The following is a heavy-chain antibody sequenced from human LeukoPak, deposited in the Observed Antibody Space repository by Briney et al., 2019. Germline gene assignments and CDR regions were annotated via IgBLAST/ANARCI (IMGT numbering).Heavy chain of an antibody. CDR1: GFTFSSYS. CDR3: ARDRGDGQQLSDY. V-gene: IGHV3-21*01. Sequence: GGSLRLSCAASGFTFSSYSMNWVRQAPGKGLEWVSSISSSSSYIYYADSVKGRFTISRDNAKNSLYLQMNSLRAEDTAVYYCARDRGDGQQLSDYWGQGTLVTVSS. J-gene: IGHJ4*02. CDR2: ISSSSSYI. D-gene: IGHD6-13*01.